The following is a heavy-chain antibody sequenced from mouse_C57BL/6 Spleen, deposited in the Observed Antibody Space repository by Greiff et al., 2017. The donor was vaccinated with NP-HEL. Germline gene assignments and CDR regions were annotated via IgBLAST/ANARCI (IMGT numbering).Heavy chain of an antibody. CDR2: INPYNGGT. J-gene: IGHJ1*03. CDR1: GYTFTDYY. CDR3: ARIPKVSTGTEWYFDV. Sequence: EVQLQQSGPVLVKPGASVKMSCKASGYTFTDYYMNWVKQSHGKSLEWIGVINPYNGGTSYNQKFKGKATLTVDKSSSTAYMELNSLTSEDSAVYYCARIPKVSTGTEWYFDVWGTGTTVTVSS. D-gene: IGHD4-1*02. V-gene: IGHV1-19*01.